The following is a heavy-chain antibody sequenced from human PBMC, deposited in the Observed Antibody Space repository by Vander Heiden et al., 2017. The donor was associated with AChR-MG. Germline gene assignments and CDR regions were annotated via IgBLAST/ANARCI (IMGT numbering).Heavy chain of an antibody. V-gene: IGHV3-53*02. D-gene: IGHD5-12*01. CDR2: IYRGGNT. J-gene: IGHJ4*02. CDR3: ARDSGYDFSVAY. CDR1: GFTVSTNY. Sequence: EVQLVETGGGLIQPGGSLRLSCAASGFTVSTNYMSWVRQAPGKGLEWVSIIYRGGNTYYADSVKGRFTISRDISKNTLYLQMNSLRAEDTAVYYCARDSGYDFSVAYWGQGTLVTVSS.